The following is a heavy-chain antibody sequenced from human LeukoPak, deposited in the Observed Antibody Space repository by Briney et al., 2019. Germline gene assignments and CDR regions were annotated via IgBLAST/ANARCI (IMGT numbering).Heavy chain of an antibody. CDR1: GYTFTSYG. D-gene: IGHD3-3*01. CDR2: ISAYNGNT. V-gene: IGHV1-18*01. J-gene: IGHJ3*01. CDR3: ASPDFWSGYSSADDVFDV. Sequence: ASVKVSCKASGYTFTSYGISWVRQAPGQGLEWMGWISAYNGNTNYAQKLRGRVTMTTDTSTSTAYMELIRLRSDDTAMYYCASPDFWSGYSSADDVFDVWGQGTMLTVSS.